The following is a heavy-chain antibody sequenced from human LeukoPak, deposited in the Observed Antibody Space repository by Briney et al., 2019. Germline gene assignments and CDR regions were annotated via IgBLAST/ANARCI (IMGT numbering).Heavy chain of an antibody. V-gene: IGHV3-74*01. CDR2: IKSDGSA. J-gene: IGHJ1*01. D-gene: IGHD3-22*01. CDR1: GFTFSTYW. CDR3: ARAPSEIGGYYPEYFRH. Sequence: GGSLRLSCAASGFTFSTYWMHWVRQAPGKGLVWVSRIKSDGSANYADSVKGRFTISRDNAKNTVSLQMNSLRPEDTGVYYCARAPSEIGGYYPEYFRHWGQGTLVTVSS.